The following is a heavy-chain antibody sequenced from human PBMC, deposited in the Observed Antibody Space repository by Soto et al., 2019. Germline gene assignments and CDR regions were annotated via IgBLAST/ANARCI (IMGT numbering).Heavy chain of an antibody. V-gene: IGHV1-69*13. CDR2: IIPIFGTA. CDR3: AKDPPYYYDSSGPSPLDY. D-gene: IGHD3-22*01. Sequence: SVKVSCKASGGTFSSYAISWVRQAPGQGLEWIGGIIPIFGTANYAQKFQGRVTITADESTSTVYMELSSLRSEDTAVYYCAKDPPYYYDSSGPSPLDYWGQGTLVTVSS. J-gene: IGHJ4*02. CDR1: GGTFSSYA.